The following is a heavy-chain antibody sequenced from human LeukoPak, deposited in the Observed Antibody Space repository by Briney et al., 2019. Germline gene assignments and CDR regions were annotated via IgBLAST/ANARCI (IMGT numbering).Heavy chain of an antibody. CDR1: GGTFNSYA. CDR3: ARELEGDYYYYYYMDV. Sequence: GASVKVPCKASGGTFNSYAISWVRQAPGQGLEWMGRIIPIFGTANYAQKFQGRVTITTDESTSTAYMELSSLRSEDTAVYYCARELEGDYYYYYYMDVWGKGTTVTVSS. D-gene: IGHD1-1*01. CDR2: IIPIFGTA. V-gene: IGHV1-69*05. J-gene: IGHJ6*03.